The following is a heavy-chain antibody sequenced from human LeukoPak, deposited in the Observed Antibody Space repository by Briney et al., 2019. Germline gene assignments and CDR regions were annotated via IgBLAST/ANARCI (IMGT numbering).Heavy chain of an antibody. V-gene: IGHV4-39*07. D-gene: IGHD3-10*01. Sequence: SETLSLTCTVSGGSISSSSYYWGWIRQPPGKGLEWIGSIYYSGSTYYNPSLKSRVTISVDTSKNQFSLKLSSVTAADTAVYYCARDVYGTEGYWGQGTLVTGSS. CDR2: IYYSGST. CDR1: GGSISSSSYY. J-gene: IGHJ4*02. CDR3: ARDVYGTEGY.